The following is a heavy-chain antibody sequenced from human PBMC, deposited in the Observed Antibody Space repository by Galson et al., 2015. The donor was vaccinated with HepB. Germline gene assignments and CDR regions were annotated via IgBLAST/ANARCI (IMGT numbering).Heavy chain of an antibody. CDR2: INSDGSST. CDR3: ARDFDDFWSGYYSYYYYYGMDV. J-gene: IGHJ6*02. V-gene: IGHV3-74*01. CDR1: GFTFSSYW. D-gene: IGHD3-3*01. Sequence: SLRLSCAASGFTFSSYWMHWVRQAPGKGLVWVSRINSDGSSTSYADSVKGRFTISRDNAKNTLYLQMNSLRAEDTAVYYCARDFDDFWSGYYSYYYYYGMDVWGQGTTVTVSS.